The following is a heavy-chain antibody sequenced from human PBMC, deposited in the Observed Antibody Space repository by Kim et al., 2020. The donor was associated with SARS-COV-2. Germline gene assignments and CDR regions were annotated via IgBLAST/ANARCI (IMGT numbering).Heavy chain of an antibody. CDR3: ARGIEVGYCSSTSCYGAFDI. CDR2: ISAYNGNT. V-gene: IGHV1-18*01. J-gene: IGHJ3*02. CDR1: GYTFTSYG. D-gene: IGHD2-2*01. Sequence: ASVKVSCKASGYTFTSYGISWVRQAPGQGLEWMGWISAYNGNTNYAQKLQGRVTMTTDTSTSTAYMELRSLRSDDTAVYYCARGIEVGYCSSTSCYGAFDIWGQGTMVTVSS.